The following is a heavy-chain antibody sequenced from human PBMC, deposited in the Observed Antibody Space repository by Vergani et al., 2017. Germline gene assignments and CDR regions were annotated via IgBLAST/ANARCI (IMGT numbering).Heavy chain of an antibody. Sequence: QVQLQESGPGLVKPSETLSLICTVSGGSINPSSSFWGWIRQSPGKGLEWIGSIYHSGSTHYNPSLKSRVTISVDTSQNDFSLKVTSVTAADTAVYYCTRQPQEGASGPPSVPTWGQGISVIVSS. J-gene: IGHJ4*02. D-gene: IGHD5-12*01. V-gene: IGHV4-39*01. CDR1: GGSINPSSSF. CDR3: TRQPQEGASGPPSVPT. CDR2: IYHSGST.